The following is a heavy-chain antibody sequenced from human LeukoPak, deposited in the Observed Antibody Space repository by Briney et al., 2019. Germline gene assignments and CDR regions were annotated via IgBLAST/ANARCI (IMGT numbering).Heavy chain of an antibody. Sequence: ASVKVSCKASGYTFTSYYMHWVRQAPGQGLEWMGIINPSGGSTSYAQKFQGRVTMTRDTSTSTVYMELSSLRSEDTAVYYYARGHQYQLMDSYYGMDVWGQGTTVTVSS. CDR3: ARGHQYQLMDSYYGMDV. CDR1: GYTFTSYY. V-gene: IGHV1-46*01. CDR2: INPSGGST. D-gene: IGHD2-2*01. J-gene: IGHJ6*02.